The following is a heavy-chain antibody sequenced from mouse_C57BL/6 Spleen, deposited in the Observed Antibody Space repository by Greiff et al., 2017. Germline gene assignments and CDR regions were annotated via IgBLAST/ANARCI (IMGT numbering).Heavy chain of an antibody. CDR3: ATIYDDYDMDY. D-gene: IGHD2-12*01. Sequence: EVKLVESGGDLVKPGGSLKLSCAASGFTFSSYGMYWVRQTPGKRLEWVVTISSGGSYTYYPDSVKGRYTISRDKAKNTQYLQLSSLKSEDTAMYYCATIYDDYDMDYWGQGTSVTVSS. J-gene: IGHJ4*01. V-gene: IGHV5-6*01. CDR1: GFTFSSYG. CDR2: ISSGGSYT.